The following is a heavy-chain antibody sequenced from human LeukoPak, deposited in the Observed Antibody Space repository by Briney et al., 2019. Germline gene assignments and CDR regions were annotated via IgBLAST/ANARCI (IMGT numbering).Heavy chain of an antibody. J-gene: IGHJ6*02. V-gene: IGHV1-2*02. CDR2: INPNTGDT. D-gene: IGHD3-10*01. CDR1: GYPFSAYY. CDR3: ARRYYYGSGSVGYYYYGMDV. Sequence: GASVKVSCKTSGYPFSAYYMHWVRQAPGQGLEWMGWINPNTGDTNFAQRFQGRVTMTRDTSIRTAYMDLSRLESDDTAVYYCARRYYYGSGSVGYYYYGMDVWGQGTTVTVSS.